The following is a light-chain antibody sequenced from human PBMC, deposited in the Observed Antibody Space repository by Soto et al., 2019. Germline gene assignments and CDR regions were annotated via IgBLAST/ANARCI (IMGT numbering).Light chain of an antibody. Sequence: DIQMTQSPSTLSGSVGDRVTITCRASQGISSFLAWYQQKPGKAPKLLIYAASTLQSGVPSRFSGSGSGTEFTLTINNMQREDFATYYCQQTYNLPRTFGQGTRWIS. J-gene: IGKJ1*01. V-gene: IGKV1-9*01. CDR3: QQTYNLPRT. CDR1: QGISSF. CDR2: AAS.